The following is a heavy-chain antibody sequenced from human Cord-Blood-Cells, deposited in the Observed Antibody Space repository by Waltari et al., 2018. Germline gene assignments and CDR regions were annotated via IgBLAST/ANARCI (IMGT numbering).Heavy chain of an antibody. Sequence: EVQLVESGGGLVQPGGSLRLSCAASGFTFSNAWLSWVRPAPGKGLEWVGRIKSKTDGGTTDYAAPVKGRFTISRDDSKNTLYLQMNSLKTEDTAVYYCTTERQQLVRDAFDIWGQGTMVTVSS. J-gene: IGHJ3*02. CDR1: GFTFSNAW. CDR2: IKSKTDGGTT. V-gene: IGHV3-15*01. D-gene: IGHD6-13*01. CDR3: TTERQQLVRDAFDI.